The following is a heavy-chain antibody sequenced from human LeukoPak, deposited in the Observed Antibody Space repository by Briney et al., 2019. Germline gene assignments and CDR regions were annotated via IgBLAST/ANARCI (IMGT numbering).Heavy chain of an antibody. Sequence: GGSLRLSCSASGFTFSSYAMHWVRQAPGKGLEYVSVIGSNGGSIYYADSVKGRFTISRDNSKNILYLQMSSLRAEDTAVYYCVKAFRYCSGGSCQDYWGQGTLVTVSS. V-gene: IGHV3-64D*06. CDR3: VKAFRYCSGGSCQDY. D-gene: IGHD2-15*01. J-gene: IGHJ4*02. CDR2: IGSNGGSI. CDR1: GFTFSSYA.